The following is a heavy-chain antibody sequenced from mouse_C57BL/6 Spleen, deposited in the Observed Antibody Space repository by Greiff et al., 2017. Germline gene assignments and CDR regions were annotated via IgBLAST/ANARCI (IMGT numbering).Heavy chain of an antibody. J-gene: IGHJ1*03. Sequence: QVQLQQPGAELVKPGASVKMSCKASGYTFTSYWITWVKQRPGQGLEWIGDIYPGSGSTNYNEKFKSKATLTVDTSSSTAYMQLSSLTSEDSAVYYCARRYYGSSYWYFGVWGTGTTVTVSS. CDR3: ARRYYGSSYWYFGV. V-gene: IGHV1-55*01. CDR1: GYTFTSYW. D-gene: IGHD1-1*01. CDR2: IYPGSGST.